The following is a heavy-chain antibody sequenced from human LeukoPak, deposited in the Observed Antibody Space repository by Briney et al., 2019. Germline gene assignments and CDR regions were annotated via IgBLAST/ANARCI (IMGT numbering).Heavy chain of an antibody. CDR2: INHSGST. D-gene: IGHD3-10*01. J-gene: IGHJ4*02. V-gene: IGHV4-34*01. CDR3: ARGSRYYYGSGSYYNSYYFDY. Sequence: SETLSLTCAVYGGSFSGYYWSWIRQPPGKGLEWIGEINHSGSTNYNPSLKSRVTISVDTSKNQFSLKLSSVTAADTAVYYCARGSRYYYGSGSYYNSYYFDYWGQGTQVTVSS. CDR1: GGSFSGYY.